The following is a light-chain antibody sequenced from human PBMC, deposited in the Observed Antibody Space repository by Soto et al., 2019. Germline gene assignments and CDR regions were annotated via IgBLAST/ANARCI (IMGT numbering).Light chain of an antibody. CDR3: QQYHTLPLT. CDR2: AAS. J-gene: IGKJ4*01. Sequence: DIQMTQSSSSLSASVGDRVTITCRASQDISNYLAWFQQRPGKAPQSLIYAASDLQSGVPSRFSGSGSGTHFPLTISILQPEDFATYYCQQYHTLPLTFGGGTKVEIK. V-gene: IGKV1-16*01. CDR1: QDISNY.